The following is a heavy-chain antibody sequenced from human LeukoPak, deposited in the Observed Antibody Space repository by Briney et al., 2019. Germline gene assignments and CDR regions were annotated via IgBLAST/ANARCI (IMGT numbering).Heavy chain of an antibody. J-gene: IGHJ5*02. Sequence: SETRSLTCAVYGGSFSGYYWSWIRQPPGKGLEWIGEINHSGSTNYNPSLKSRVTISVDTSKNQFSLKLSSVTAADTAVYYCARGSLKAVVAATGYRYWFDPWGQGTLVTVSS. CDR1: GGSFSGYY. V-gene: IGHV4-34*01. CDR3: ARGSLKAVVAATGYRYWFDP. CDR2: INHSGST. D-gene: IGHD2-15*01.